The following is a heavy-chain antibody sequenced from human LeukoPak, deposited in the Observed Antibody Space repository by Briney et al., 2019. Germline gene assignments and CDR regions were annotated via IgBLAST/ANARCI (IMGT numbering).Heavy chain of an antibody. CDR1: GFTFSSYA. CDR3: AKSVFEYSSSSYYYYMDV. V-gene: IGHV3-23*01. Sequence: GGSLRLSCAASGFTFSSYAMSWVRQAPGKRLEWVSAISGSGGSTYYADSVKGRFTISRDNSKNTLYLQMNSLRAEDTAVYYCAKSVFEYSSSSYYYYMDVWGKGTTVTVSS. D-gene: IGHD6-6*01. J-gene: IGHJ6*03. CDR2: ISGSGGST.